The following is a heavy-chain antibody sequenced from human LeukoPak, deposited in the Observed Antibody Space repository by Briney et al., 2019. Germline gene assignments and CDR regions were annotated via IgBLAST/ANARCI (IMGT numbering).Heavy chain of an antibody. CDR2: INGDGRNI. V-gene: IGHV3-74*01. CDR3: ARDFLPYSSGCPDY. CDR1: GFTSSSYW. J-gene: IGHJ4*02. Sequence: PGGSLRLSCVASGFTSSSYWMHWVRQDPRKGLVWVSRINGDGRNINYADSVRGRFTISRDNSKNTLYLQMGSLRAEDMAVYYCARDFLPYSSGCPDYWGQGTLVTVSS. D-gene: IGHD6-25*01.